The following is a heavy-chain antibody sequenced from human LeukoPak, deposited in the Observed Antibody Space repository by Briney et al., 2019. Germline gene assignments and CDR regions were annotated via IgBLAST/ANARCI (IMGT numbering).Heavy chain of an antibody. D-gene: IGHD2-21*02. CDR2: IRYDGSHK. CDR3: ARDFAYCGGDCHSDAFDI. J-gene: IGHJ3*02. Sequence: PGGSLRLSCAASGFTFSSYGMHWVRQAPGKGLEWVAFIRYDGSHKYYGDSVKGRFTMSRDNSKNTLYLQMNSLRAEDTAVYYCARDFAYCGGDCHSDAFDIWGQGTMVTVSS. V-gene: IGHV3-30*02. CDR1: GFTFSSYG.